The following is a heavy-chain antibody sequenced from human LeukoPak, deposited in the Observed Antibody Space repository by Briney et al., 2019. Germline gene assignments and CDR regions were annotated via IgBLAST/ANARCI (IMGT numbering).Heavy chain of an antibody. D-gene: IGHD3-22*01. CDR3: ARDPYYDSSGYYYSDAFDI. CDR1: GYTFTSYD. V-gene: IGHV1-2*02. Sequence: ASVKVSCKASGYTFTSYDINWVRQATGQGLEWMGWINPNSGGTNYAQKFQGRVTMTRDTSISTAYMELSRLRSDDTAVYYCARDPYYDSSGYYYSDAFDIWGQGTMVTVSS. J-gene: IGHJ3*02. CDR2: INPNSGGT.